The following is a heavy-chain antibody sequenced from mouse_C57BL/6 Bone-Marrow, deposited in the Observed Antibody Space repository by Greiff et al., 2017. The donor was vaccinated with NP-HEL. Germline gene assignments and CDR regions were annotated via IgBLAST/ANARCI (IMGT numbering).Heavy chain of an antibody. CDR1: GYTFTSYW. J-gene: IGHJ1*03. D-gene: IGHD1-1*01. CDR3: ARNYYGSSIYGDFDV. CDR2: IYPGSGST. Sequence: QVQLQQPGAELVKPGASVKMSCKASGYTFTSYWITWVKQRPGQGLEWIGDIYPGSGSTNYNEKFKSKATLTVDTSSSTAYMQLSSLTSEDSAVYYCARNYYGSSIYGDFDVWGTGTTVTVSS. V-gene: IGHV1-55*01.